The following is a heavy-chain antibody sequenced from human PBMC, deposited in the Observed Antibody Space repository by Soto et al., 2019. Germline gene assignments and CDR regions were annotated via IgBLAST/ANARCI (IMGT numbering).Heavy chain of an antibody. CDR3: ATVHSTSRSFDY. CDR2: TGLNGRTT. J-gene: IGHJ4*02. D-gene: IGHD6-6*01. CDR1: GFPFSMSA. Sequence: EVQLLESGGGLVQPGGSLRLSCAASGFPFSMSAMTWVRQAPGKGLEWVSTTGLNGRTTYYADSVKGRFTVSRDNTKNTLDLQMSSLGAEDTAVYSCATVHSTSRSFDYWGQGTLVTVSS. V-gene: IGHV3-23*01.